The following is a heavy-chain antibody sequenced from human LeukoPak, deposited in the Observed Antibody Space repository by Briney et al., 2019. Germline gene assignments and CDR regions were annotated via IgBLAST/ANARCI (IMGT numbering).Heavy chain of an antibody. CDR2: INPNSGGT. Sequence: ASVKVSCKAPGYTLTGYYMHWVRQAPGQGLEWMGWINPNSGGTNYAQKFQGRVTMTRDTSISTAYMELSRLRSDDTAVYYCARDPYPLYSSGWYAYWGQGTLVTVSS. CDR3: ARDPYPLYSSGWYAY. D-gene: IGHD6-19*01. J-gene: IGHJ4*02. CDR1: GYTLTGYY. V-gene: IGHV1-2*02.